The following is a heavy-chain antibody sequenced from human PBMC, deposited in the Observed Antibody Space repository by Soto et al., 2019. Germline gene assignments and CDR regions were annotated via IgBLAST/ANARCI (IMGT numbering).Heavy chain of an antibody. CDR1: KFTFSSYP. D-gene: IGHD3-22*01. CDR3: ARERSIGYYPHYDMDV. V-gene: IGHV3-30-3*01. J-gene: IGHJ6*02. Sequence: QVQLVESGGGVVQPGRSLRLSCGASKFTFSSYPMHWVRQAPGKGLEWVALISFDGSNQYYADSVKGRFTISRENSRNTLYLQMNSLRAGDTAVYFCARERSIGYYPHYDMDVWGQGTTVTVS. CDR2: ISFDGSNQ.